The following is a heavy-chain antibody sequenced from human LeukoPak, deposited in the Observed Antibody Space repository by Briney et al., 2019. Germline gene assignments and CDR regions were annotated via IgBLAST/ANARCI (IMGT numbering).Heavy chain of an antibody. CDR1: GYTLTELS. V-gene: IGHV1-24*01. Sequence: ASVTVSCKVSGYTLTELSMHWVRQAPGKGLEWMGGFDPEDGETIYAQKFQGRVTMTEDTSTDTAYMELSSLRSEDTAVYYCATEFPGYNWFDPWGQGTLVTVSS. J-gene: IGHJ5*02. D-gene: IGHD3-10*01. CDR3: ATEFPGYNWFDP. CDR2: FDPEDGET.